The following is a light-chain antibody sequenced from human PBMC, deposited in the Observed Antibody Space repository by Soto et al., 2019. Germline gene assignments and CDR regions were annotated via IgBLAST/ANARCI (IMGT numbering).Light chain of an antibody. V-gene: IGLV2-8*01. J-gene: IGLJ3*02. CDR3: SSYAGSNNWV. CDR1: SSDVGGYNY. CDR2: EVT. Sequence: QSALTQPPSASGSPGQSVTISCTGTSSDVGGYNYVSWYQQHPGKAPKLMISEVTKRPSGVPDRFSGSKSGNTASLTVSGLQAVDEADYYCSSYAGSNNWVFGGGTKLTVL.